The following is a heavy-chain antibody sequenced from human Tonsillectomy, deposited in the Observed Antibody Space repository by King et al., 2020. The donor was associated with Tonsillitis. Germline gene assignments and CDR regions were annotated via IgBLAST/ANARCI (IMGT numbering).Heavy chain of an antibody. D-gene: IGHD4-23*01. Sequence: QLQESGPGLVKPSQTLSLTCTVSGGSISGGDYYWSWIRQYPGKGLEWSGYIYDSGNTYYNPSLKSRLTISIDASRNQFSLTPRSVTAADTAVYYCGRYGGGVFDSWGQGTLVTVSS. CDR3: GRYGGGVFDS. CDR1: GGSISGGDYY. J-gene: IGHJ5*01. V-gene: IGHV4-31*03. CDR2: IYDSGNT.